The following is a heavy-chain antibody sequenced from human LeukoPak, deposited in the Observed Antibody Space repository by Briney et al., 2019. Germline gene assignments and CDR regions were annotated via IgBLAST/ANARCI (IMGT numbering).Heavy chain of an antibody. J-gene: IGHJ3*02. CDR2: IIPILGIA. D-gene: IGHD2-2*01. CDR1: GGTFSSYA. CDR3: ARGLGAVVPAAENAFDI. Sequence: GASVKVSCKASGGTFSSYAISWVRQAPGQGLEWMGRIIPILGIANYAQKFQGRVTITADKSTSTAYMELSSLRSEDTAVYYCARGLGAVVPAAENAFDIWGQGTMVTVSS. V-gene: IGHV1-69*04.